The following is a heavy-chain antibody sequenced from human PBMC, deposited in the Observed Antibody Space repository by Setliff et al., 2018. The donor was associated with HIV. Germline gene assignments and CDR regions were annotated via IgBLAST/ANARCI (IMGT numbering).Heavy chain of an antibody. CDR1: GGSINSYY. D-gene: IGHD2-21*02. J-gene: IGHJ4*02. CDR2: IYSSGST. CDR3: VRQADCGGDCVLGY. V-gene: IGHV4-4*07. Sequence: SETLSLTCTVSGGSINSYYWSWIRQPAGKGLEWIGRIYSSGSTNYNPSLKSRVTMSVDTSKNQISLKLSSVTAADTAVYYCVRQADCGGDCVLGYWGQGTLVTVSS.